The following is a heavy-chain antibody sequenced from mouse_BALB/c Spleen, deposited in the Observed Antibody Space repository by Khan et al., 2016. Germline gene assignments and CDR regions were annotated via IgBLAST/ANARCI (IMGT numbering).Heavy chain of an antibody. CDR3: ARFDGDDWYFDV. V-gene: IGHV3-1*02. CDR1: GCSITSGYS. D-gene: IGHD2-13*01. J-gene: IGHJ1*01. Sequence: EVQLQESGPDLVKPSQSLSLTCTVTGCSITSGYSWHWIRQFPGNKLEWMCYIPSRGCTNYNPSPKSPTLITRDQSKNQFFLQLNSVTTEDTATYYCARFDGDDWYFDVWGAGTTVTVSS. CDR2: IPSRGCT.